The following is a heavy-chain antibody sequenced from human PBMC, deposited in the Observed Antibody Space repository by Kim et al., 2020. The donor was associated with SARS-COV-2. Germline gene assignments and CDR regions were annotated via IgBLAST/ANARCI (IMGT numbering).Heavy chain of an antibody. CDR2: INPNSGGT. J-gene: IGHJ5*02. Sequence: ASVKVSCKASGYTFTGYYMHWVRQAPGQGLEWMGWINPNSGGTNYAQKFQGRVTMTRDTSISTAYMELSRLRSDDTAVYYCARGAGIYGDYVNWFDPWGQGTLVTVSS. CDR1: GYTFTGYY. V-gene: IGHV1-2*02. D-gene: IGHD4-17*01. CDR3: ARGAGIYGDYVNWFDP.